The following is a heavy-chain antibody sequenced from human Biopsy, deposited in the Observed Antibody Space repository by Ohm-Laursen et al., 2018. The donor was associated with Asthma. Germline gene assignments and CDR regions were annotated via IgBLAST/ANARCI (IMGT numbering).Heavy chain of an antibody. D-gene: IGHD1-26*01. CDR1: GISFRNYG. V-gene: IGHV3-23*01. CDR3: AKRGSYFDY. J-gene: IGHJ4*02. Sequence: SLRLSCAASGISFRNYGMHWVRQAPGKGLEWVSAISGSGGSTYYADSVKGRFTISRDKSKNTLYMQMNSLRAEDTAVYYCAKRGSYFDYWGQGTLVTVSS. CDR2: ISGSGGST.